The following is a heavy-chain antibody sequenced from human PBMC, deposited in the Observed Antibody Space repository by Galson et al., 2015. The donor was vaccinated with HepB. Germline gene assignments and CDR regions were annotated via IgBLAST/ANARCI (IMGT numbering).Heavy chain of an antibody. J-gene: IGHJ4*02. CDR2: IDPSDSQS. D-gene: IGHD4-17*01. CDR1: GYRFTTYW. CDR3: VGHSTWDHGDTYNFDY. V-gene: IGHV5-10-1*01. Sequence: QSGAEVKKPGESLTISCKGSGYRFTTYWISWVRQVSGKGLEWMGRIDPSDSQSNYSPSFQGHVTMSSDKSSNTAYLQWVSLKASDTAVYYCVGHSTWDHGDTYNFDYWGQGTLVTVSS.